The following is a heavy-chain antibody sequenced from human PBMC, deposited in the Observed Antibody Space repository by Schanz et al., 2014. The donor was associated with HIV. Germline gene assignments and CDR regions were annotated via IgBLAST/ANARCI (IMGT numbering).Heavy chain of an antibody. J-gene: IGHJ5*02. CDR2: ISSSSDFS. CDR1: GFSFSSHT. V-gene: IGHV3-21*02. CDR3: ARDQGTTWTSGGNWFDP. D-gene: IGHD1-1*01. Sequence: EVQLVESGGGLVKPGGSLRLSCTASGFSFSSHTMNWVRQAPGKGLEWVSSISSSSDFSYYADAVKGRFTISRDNAMFSVYLQMNSLRAEDTAVYYCARDQGTTWTSGGNWFDPWGQGTLVTVSS.